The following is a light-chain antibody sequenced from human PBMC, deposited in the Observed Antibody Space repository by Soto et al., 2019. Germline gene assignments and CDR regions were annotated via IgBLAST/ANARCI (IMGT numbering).Light chain of an antibody. CDR1: NIGRKS. V-gene: IGLV3-21*02. Sequence: SYELTQPPSVSVAPGQTARITCGGNNIGRKSVHWYQQEPGQAPVLVVYDDTDRPSGIHERFSGSNSENTATLTISRVEAGDEADYYCQVWDSSSDHPHVVFGGGTKVTVL. CDR3: QVWDSSSDHPHVV. J-gene: IGLJ2*01. CDR2: DDT.